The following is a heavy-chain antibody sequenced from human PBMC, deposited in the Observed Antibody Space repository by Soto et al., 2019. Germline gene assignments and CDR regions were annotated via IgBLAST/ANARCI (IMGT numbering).Heavy chain of an antibody. CDR3: ARLREGYSGYEFDY. D-gene: IGHD5-12*01. J-gene: IGHJ4*02. Sequence: TSETLSLTCTVSGGSISSSSYYWGWIRQPPGKGLEWIGSIYYSGSTYYNPSLKSRVTISVDTSKNQFSLKLSSVTAADTAVYYCARLREGYSGYEFDYWGQGTLVTVSS. CDR2: IYYSGST. CDR1: GGSISSSSYY. V-gene: IGHV4-39*01.